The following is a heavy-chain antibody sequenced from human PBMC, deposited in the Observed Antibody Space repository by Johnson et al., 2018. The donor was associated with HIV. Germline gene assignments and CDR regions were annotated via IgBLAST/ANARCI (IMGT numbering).Heavy chain of an antibody. CDR3: ARPRSGWYWDAFDI. V-gene: IGHV3-23*04. CDR1: GFTFSSFT. D-gene: IGHD6-19*01. CDR2: ISASGASA. J-gene: IGHJ3*02. Sequence: EVQLVESGGGLGQPGGSLRLSCASSGFTFSSFTMSWVRQAPGKGLQWISAISASGASAFYADSVKGRFTMSRDNSQDTLYLQMNSLRAEDTAVYYCARPRSGWYWDAFDIWGQGTMVTVSS.